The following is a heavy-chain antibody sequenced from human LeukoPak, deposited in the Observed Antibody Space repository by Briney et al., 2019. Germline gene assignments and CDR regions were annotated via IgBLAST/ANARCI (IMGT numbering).Heavy chain of an antibody. V-gene: IGHV3-49*04. CDR2: IRSKTYGGTT. CDR1: GFTFADYA. CDR3: TGDLSGYAKPIDN. J-gene: IGHJ4*02. Sequence: TGGSLRLSCTASGFTFADYAMSWVRQAPGKGLEWVGFIRSKTYGGTTEYAASVKGRFIISRDDSKSIAHLQMNSLKTEDTAMYYCTGDLSGYAKPIDNWGQGTLVIVSS. D-gene: IGHD5-12*01.